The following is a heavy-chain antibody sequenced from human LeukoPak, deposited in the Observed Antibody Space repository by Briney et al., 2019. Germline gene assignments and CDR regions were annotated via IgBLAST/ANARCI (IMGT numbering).Heavy chain of an antibody. CDR2: ISSSSSTI. D-gene: IGHD1-26*01. V-gene: IGHV3-48*01. J-gene: IGHJ4*02. Sequence: GGSLRLSCAASGFTFSSYTMHWVRQAPGKGLEWVSYISSSSSTIYYADSVKGRFTISRDNAKNSLYLQMNSLRAEDTAVYYCARDIGRRDYWGQGTLVTVSS. CDR1: GFTFSSYT. CDR3: ARDIGRRDY.